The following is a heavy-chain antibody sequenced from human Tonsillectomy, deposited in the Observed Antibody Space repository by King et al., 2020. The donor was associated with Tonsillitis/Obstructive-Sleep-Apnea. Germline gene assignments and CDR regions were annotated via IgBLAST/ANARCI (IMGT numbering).Heavy chain of an antibody. CDR1: GFTFSSYT. CDR2: ISISSITI. J-gene: IGHJ4*02. D-gene: IGHD5-12*01. CDR3: ARVGGAYDWFDY. Sequence: VQLVESGGGLVQPGGSLRLSCAASGFTFSSYTMNWVRQAPGKGLEWVSYISISSITIYYADSVKGRFTISRDNAKNSLYVHRNSLRNEDTAVYYWARVGGAYDWFDYWGQGTLVTVSS. V-gene: IGHV3-48*02.